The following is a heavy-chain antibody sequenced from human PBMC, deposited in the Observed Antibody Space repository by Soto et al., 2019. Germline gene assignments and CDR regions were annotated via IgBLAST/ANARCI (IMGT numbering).Heavy chain of an antibody. J-gene: IGHJ4*02. Sequence: GGSLRLSCAASGFTFSNAWMSWVRQAPGKGLEWVGRIKSKTDGGTTDYAAPVKGRFTISRDDSKNTLYLQMNSLKTEDTAVYYCTTGITVTTGTDYWGQGTLVTVSS. CDR1: GFTFSNAW. V-gene: IGHV3-15*01. CDR3: TTGITVTTGTDY. D-gene: IGHD4-17*01. CDR2: IKSKTDGGTT.